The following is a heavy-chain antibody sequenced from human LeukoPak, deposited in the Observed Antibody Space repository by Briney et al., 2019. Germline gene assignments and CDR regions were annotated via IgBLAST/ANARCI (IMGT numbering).Heavy chain of an antibody. CDR2: IYYSGST. CDR1: GGSISSGDYY. J-gene: IGHJ6*02. V-gene: IGHV4-61*08. Sequence: PSETLSLTCTVSGGSISSGDYYWSWIRQPPGKGLEWIGYIYYSGSTNYNPSLKSRVTISVDTSKNQFSLKLSSVTAADTAVYYCASVGIAAADTIGGIKDYYYGMDVWGQGTTVTVSS. D-gene: IGHD6-13*01. CDR3: ASVGIAAADTIGGIKDYYYGMDV.